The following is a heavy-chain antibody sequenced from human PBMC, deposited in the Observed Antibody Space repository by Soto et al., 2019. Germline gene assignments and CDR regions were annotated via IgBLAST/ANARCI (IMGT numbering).Heavy chain of an antibody. CDR3: ARKDLRITGADHQCLDP. Sequence: ASVKVSCKASGYAFTTYSINWVRQAPGQGLEWMGWISAYNGDTDYAQNFQGRVTMTTDTSTSTAHTELRSLRSDDTAIYYCARKDLRITGADHQCLDPWRQGTLVTVSS. CDR2: ISAYNGDT. J-gene: IGHJ5*02. D-gene: IGHD3-16*01. V-gene: IGHV1-18*01. CDR1: GYAFTTYS.